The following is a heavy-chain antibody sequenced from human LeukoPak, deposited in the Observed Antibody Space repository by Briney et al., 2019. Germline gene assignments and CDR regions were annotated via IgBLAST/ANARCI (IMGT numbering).Heavy chain of an antibody. CDR2: IFYSGST. J-gene: IGHJ5*02. D-gene: IGHD3-3*01. CDR3: ARQNYYNFWNALHWFDL. CDR1: GYSISSGYY. Sequence: SETLSLTCTVSGYSISSGYYWGWIRQPPGEGLEWIGCIFYSGSTYTTPSLKSRLAISVDTSSNPISLKLISLTAADSAVYYCARQNYYNFWNALHWFDLWGQGAPVTVSS. V-gene: IGHV4-38-2*02.